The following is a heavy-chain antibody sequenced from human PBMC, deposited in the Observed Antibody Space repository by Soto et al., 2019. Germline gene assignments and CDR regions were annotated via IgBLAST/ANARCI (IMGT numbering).Heavy chain of an antibody. Sequence: QVQLVQSGAEVKKPGASVKVSCKASGYTFTSYAMHWVRQAPGQRLEWMGWINAGNGNTKYSQKFQGRVTITRDTSASTAYMELSSLRSEDTAVDYCATYYYGSGSYWGVDYWGQGTLVTVSS. D-gene: IGHD3-10*01. V-gene: IGHV1-3*01. CDR2: INAGNGNT. CDR3: ATYYYGSGSYWGVDY. J-gene: IGHJ4*02. CDR1: GYTFTSYA.